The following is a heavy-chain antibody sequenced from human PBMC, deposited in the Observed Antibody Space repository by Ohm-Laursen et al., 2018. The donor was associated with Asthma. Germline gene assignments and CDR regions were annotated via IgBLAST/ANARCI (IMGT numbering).Heavy chain of an antibody. CDR3: ARGGIGGTEGLDDY. V-gene: IGHV3-30-3*01. J-gene: IGHJ4*02. CDR2: GGSYYDGGLK. Sequence: SLRLSCTASGFTFRSYAMHWVRQAPGKGLEWVAVGGSYYDGGLKYYADSVNGRFTVSRDDSKNTLYLQMNSLRAEDTAVYYCARGGIGGTEGLDDYWGQGTLVTVSS. CDR1: GFTFRSYA. D-gene: IGHD3-10*01.